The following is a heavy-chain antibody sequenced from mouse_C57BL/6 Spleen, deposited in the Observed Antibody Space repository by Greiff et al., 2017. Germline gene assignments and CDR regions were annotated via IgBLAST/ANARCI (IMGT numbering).Heavy chain of an antibody. J-gene: IGHJ2*01. CDR2: IDPEDGDT. CDR3: TKGVQLRLGD. Sequence: VHVKQSGAELVRPGASVKLSCTASGFNIKDYYMHWVKQRPEQGLEWIGRIDPEDGDTEYAPKFQGKATMTADTSSNTAYLQLSSLTSEDTAVYYCTKGVQLRLGDWGQGTTLTVSS. CDR1: GFNIKDYY. V-gene: IGHV14-1*01. D-gene: IGHD3-2*02.